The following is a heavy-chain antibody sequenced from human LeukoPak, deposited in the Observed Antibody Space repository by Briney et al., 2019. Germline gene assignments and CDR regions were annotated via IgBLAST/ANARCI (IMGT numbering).Heavy chain of an antibody. CDR1: GGSISSYH. V-gene: IGHV4-59*12. CDR3: ARSFYSTLVDY. D-gene: IGHD3-22*01. Sequence: KPSETLSLTCTVSGGSISSYHWIWIRQPPGKGLEWIGYIHYSGSTNYNPSLKSRVTTSVDTSKNQFSLKLSSVTAADTAVYYCARSFYSTLVDYWGQGTLVTVSS. CDR2: IHYSGST. J-gene: IGHJ4*02.